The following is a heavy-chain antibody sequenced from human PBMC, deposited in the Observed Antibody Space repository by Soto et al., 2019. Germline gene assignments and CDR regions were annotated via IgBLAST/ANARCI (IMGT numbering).Heavy chain of an antibody. CDR3: ARDSYCGGDCYSYSYYYGMDV. J-gene: IGHJ6*02. D-gene: IGHD2-21*02. CDR1: GGSVSSGSYY. Sequence: QVQLQESGPGLVKPSETLSLTCTVSGGSVSSGSYYWSWIRQPPGQGLEWIGYIYYSGSTNYNPSLKSRVTISVDTSKNQFSLMLSSVTAADTAVYYCARDSYCGGDCYSYSYYYGMDVWGQGTTVTVSS. CDR2: IYYSGST. V-gene: IGHV4-61*01.